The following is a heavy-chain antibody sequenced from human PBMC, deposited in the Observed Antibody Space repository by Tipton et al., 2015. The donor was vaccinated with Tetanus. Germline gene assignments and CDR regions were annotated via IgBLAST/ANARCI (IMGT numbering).Heavy chain of an antibody. CDR1: NGSLNRGGYY. CDR2: IYYSGST. J-gene: IGHJ6*02. CDR3: ARDPFRGGLDV. D-gene: IGHD3-16*01. Sequence: TLSLTCTVSNGSLNRGGYYWTWIRQLPGKGLEWIGYIYYSGSTYYNPSLKSRVNMSVDTSKNQFSLRLSSVTAADTAVYYCARDPFRGGLDVWGQGTTVTVSS. V-gene: IGHV4-31*03.